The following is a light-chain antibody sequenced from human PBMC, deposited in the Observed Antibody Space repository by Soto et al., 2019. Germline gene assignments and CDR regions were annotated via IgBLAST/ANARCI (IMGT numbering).Light chain of an antibody. Sequence: QSVLTQSPSASASLGASVKLTCTLSSGHNTYAIAWHQQRPEKGPRYLMKLNSDGSHSKGDGIPDRFSGSSSGAERYLTISSLESEDEADYYCQTWGTGIQVFGGGTKLTVL. CDR3: QTWGTGIQV. CDR2: LNSDGSH. V-gene: IGLV4-69*01. CDR1: SGHNTYA. J-gene: IGLJ2*01.